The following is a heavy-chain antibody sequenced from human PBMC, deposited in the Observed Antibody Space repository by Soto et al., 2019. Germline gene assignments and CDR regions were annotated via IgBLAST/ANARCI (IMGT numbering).Heavy chain of an antibody. V-gene: IGHV1-2*04. CDR1: GYTFTGYY. CDR3: AKGGIVVVPAAIPVRPNESGLFDY. CDR2: INPNSGGT. J-gene: IGHJ4*02. D-gene: IGHD2-2*02. Sequence: QVQLVQSGAEVKKPGASVKVSCKASGYTFTGYYMHWVRQAPGQGLEWMGWINPNSGGTNYAQKFQGWVTMTRDTSISTAYMELSRLRSDDTAVYYCAKGGIVVVPAAIPVRPNESGLFDYWGQGTLVTVSS.